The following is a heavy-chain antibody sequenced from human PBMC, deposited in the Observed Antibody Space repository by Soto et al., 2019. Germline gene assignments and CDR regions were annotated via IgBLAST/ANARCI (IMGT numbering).Heavy chain of an antibody. J-gene: IGHJ4*02. CDR3: AKVPTAY. CDR1: GFTFSSYG. CDR2: ISYDGSNK. Sequence: GGSLRLSCAASGFTFSSYGMHWVRQAPGKGLEWVAVISYDGSNKYYADSVKGRFTISRDNSKNTLYLQMNSLRAEDTAVYYCAKVPTAYWGQGTLVTVSS. V-gene: IGHV3-30*18.